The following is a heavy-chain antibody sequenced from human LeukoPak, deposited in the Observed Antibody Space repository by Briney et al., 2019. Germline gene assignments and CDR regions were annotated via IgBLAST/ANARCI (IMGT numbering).Heavy chain of an antibody. J-gene: IGHJ6*02. CDR2: ISSSSSYI. Sequence: GGSLRLSCAASGFTFSSYSMNWVRQAPGKGLEWVSSISSSSSYIYYADSVKGRFTISRDNAKNSLYLQMNSLRAEDTAVYYCARDVAYYDILTGYYSYYGMDVWGRGTTVTVSS. CDR1: GFTFSSYS. V-gene: IGHV3-21*01. D-gene: IGHD3-9*01. CDR3: ARDVAYYDILTGYYSYYGMDV.